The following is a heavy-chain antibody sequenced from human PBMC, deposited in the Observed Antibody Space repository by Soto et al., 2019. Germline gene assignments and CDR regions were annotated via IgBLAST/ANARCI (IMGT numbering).Heavy chain of an antibody. V-gene: IGHV4-59*01. Sequence: PSETLSLTCTVSGGSISSYYWSWIRQPPGKGLEWIGYIYYSGITNYNPSLKSRVTISVDTSKNQFSLKLSSVTAADTAVYYCERYKSNYHYGLEVWGQGTTVTVSS. CDR2: IYYSGIT. CDR3: ERYKSNYHYGLEV. D-gene: IGHD1-20*01. CDR1: GGSISSYY. J-gene: IGHJ6*01.